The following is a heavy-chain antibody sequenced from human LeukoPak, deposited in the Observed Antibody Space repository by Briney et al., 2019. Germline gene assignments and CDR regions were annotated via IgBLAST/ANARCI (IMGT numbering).Heavy chain of an antibody. J-gene: IGHJ4*02. V-gene: IGHV4-38-2*02. CDR3: ARDSPPEY. CDR2: IYHSGRT. Sequence: SLALSLTCADSGYSLSSDCYWRWMRQPPAKRVERVVGIYHSGRTYYHPPLKSRVTISVDTSKNQFSLKLSSVAAADTDVYYCARDSPPEYWGQGTLVTVSS. CDR1: GYSLSSDCY. D-gene: IGHD1-14*01.